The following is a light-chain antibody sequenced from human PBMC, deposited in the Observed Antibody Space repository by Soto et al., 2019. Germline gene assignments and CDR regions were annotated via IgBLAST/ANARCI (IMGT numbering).Light chain of an antibody. CDR3: QQLNSYPFT. V-gene: IGKV1-9*01. Sequence: DIQLTQSPSFLSASVGDRVTITCRASPGISSFLAWYQQRPGKAPELLIYGAFTLQSGVPSRFSGSGSGTEFTLTISSLQPEDFATYYCQQLNSYPFTFGPGTKXDIK. CDR2: GAF. CDR1: PGISSF. J-gene: IGKJ3*01.